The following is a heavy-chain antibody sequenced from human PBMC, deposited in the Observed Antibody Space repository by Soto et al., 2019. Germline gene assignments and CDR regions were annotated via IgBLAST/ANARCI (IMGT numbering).Heavy chain of an antibody. CDR2: ISYDGSNK. Sequence: GGSLRLSCAASGFTFSSYAMHWVRQAPGKGLEWVAVISYDGSNKYYADSVKGRFTISRDNSKNTLYLQMNSLRAEDTAVYYCARDRKDYYGSGSYSNYYGMDVWGQGTTVTVSS. V-gene: IGHV3-30-3*01. CDR1: GFTFSSYA. J-gene: IGHJ6*02. CDR3: ARDRKDYYGSGSYSNYYGMDV. D-gene: IGHD3-10*01.